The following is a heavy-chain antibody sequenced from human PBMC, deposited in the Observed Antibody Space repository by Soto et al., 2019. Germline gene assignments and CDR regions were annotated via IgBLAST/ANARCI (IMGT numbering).Heavy chain of an antibody. CDR3: ARYGAIYGDYVSVFDQ. CDR1: GGSISSYY. D-gene: IGHD4-17*01. V-gene: IGHV4-59*12. J-gene: IGHJ4*02. CDR2: FFYSGST. Sequence: ETLSLTCTVSGGSISSYYWSWIRQPPGKGLEWIGYFFYSGSTNYNPSLKSRVTISVDTSKNQFSLKLSSVTAADTAVYYCARYGAIYGDYVSVFDQWGQGTLVTVSS.